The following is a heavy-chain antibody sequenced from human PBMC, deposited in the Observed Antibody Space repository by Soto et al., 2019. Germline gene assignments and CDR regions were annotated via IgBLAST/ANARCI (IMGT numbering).Heavy chain of an antibody. CDR1: GGSISGGVHS. CDR3: AREIMPLTNDWYFDL. CDR2: IFDSGST. Sequence: QVQLQESGPGLVKPSETLSLTCTVSGGSISGGVHSWSWIRQPPGKGLEWIGHIFDSGSTYYNPSLKSRLTISVDTSKNQFSLRRSSVTAADTAVYYWAREIMPLTNDWYFDLWGRGTLVTVSS. D-gene: IGHD2-8*01. J-gene: IGHJ2*01. V-gene: IGHV4-30-4*01.